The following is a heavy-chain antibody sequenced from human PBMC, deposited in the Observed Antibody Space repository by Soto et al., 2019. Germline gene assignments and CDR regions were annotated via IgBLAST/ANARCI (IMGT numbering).Heavy chain of an antibody. Sequence: ASVKVSCKTSGYTFTNYGISWVRQAPGQGLEWMGWISADNGNTNYARNLQGRVTMTTDTSTGTSYMVLRSLTSDDTAVYYCARRGVLPDYWGQGTRVTVPS. CDR1: GYTFTNYG. CDR3: ARRGVLPDY. CDR2: ISADNGNT. D-gene: IGHD3-10*01. V-gene: IGHV1-18*01. J-gene: IGHJ4*02.